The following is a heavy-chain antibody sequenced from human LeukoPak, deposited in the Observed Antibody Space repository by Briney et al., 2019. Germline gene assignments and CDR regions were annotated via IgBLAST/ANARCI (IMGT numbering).Heavy chain of an antibody. V-gene: IGHV4-39*01. Sequence: SETLSLTCSVSSGSISSASYYWGWIRQPPGKGLEWIGTIYYSGSTYYNPSLRSRVTISVDTSKNQFSLKLTSVTATDTAVYYCARHRGYCSGGNFYFWWFEPGGQGTLVTVSS. CDR3: ARHRGYCSGGNFYFWWFEP. CDR1: SGSISSASYY. CDR2: IYYSGST. J-gene: IGHJ5*02. D-gene: IGHD2-15*01.